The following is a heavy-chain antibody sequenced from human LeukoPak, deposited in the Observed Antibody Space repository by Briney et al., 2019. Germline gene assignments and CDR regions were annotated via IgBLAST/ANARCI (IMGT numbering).Heavy chain of an antibody. CDR2: IVVGSGNT. J-gene: IGHJ6*02. V-gene: IGHV1-58*02. Sequence: SVKVSCKASGFTFTSSAMQWVRQARGQRLAWIGWIVVGSGNTNYAQKFQERVTITRDMSTSTAYMELSSLRSEDTAGYYCAANLNWMRYYYYGMDVWGQGTTVTVSS. CDR1: GFTFTSSA. CDR3: AANLNWMRYYYYGMDV. D-gene: IGHD1-20*01.